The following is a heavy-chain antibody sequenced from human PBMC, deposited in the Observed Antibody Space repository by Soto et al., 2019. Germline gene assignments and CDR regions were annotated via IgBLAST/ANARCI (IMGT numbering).Heavy chain of an antibody. V-gene: IGHV3-30*18. J-gene: IGHJ4*02. CDR3: AKDRSIAAADLWYVDY. CDR2: ISYDASNK. Sequence: QVQLVESGGGVVQPGRSLRLSCAASGFTFSSYGMHWVRQAPGKGLEWVAVISYDASNKYYADSVKGRFTISRDNSKNTLYLQMNSLRAEDTAVYYCAKDRSIAAADLWYVDYWGQGTLVTVSS. CDR1: GFTFSSYG. D-gene: IGHD6-13*01.